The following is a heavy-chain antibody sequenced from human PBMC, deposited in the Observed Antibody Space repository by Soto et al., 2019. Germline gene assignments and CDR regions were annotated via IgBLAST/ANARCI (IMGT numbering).Heavy chain of an antibody. CDR3: ARHMYSSWYGYYYYGMAV. CDR1: GGSISSSSYY. Sequence: QLQLQESGPGLVKPSETLSLTCTVSGGSISSSSYYWGWIRQPPGKGLEWIGSIYYSGSTYYNPSLKSRVTISADTSHTQFSLTLRSVTAADPAVYYCARHMYSSWYGYYYYGMAVWGQGTTVTVSS. D-gene: IGHD6-13*01. J-gene: IGHJ6*02. CDR2: IYYSGST. V-gene: IGHV4-39*01.